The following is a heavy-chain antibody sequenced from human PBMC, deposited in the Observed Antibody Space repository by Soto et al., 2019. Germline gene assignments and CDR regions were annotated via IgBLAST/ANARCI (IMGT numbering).Heavy chain of an antibody. V-gene: IGHV1-69*02. D-gene: IGHD3-16*01. CDR2: IIPILGIA. CDR1: GGTFSSYT. Sequence: GASVKVSCKASGGTFSSYTISWVRQAPGQGLEWMGRIIPILGIANYAQKIQGRVTITADKSTSTAYMELSSLRSEDTAVYYRASRPGLGGGPFDYWGQGALVTVSS. CDR3: ASRPGLGGGPFDY. J-gene: IGHJ4*02.